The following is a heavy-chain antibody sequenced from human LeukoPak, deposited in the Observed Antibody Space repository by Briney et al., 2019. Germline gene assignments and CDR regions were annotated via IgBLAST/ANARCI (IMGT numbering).Heavy chain of an antibody. Sequence: PGGSLRLSCAASGFTFDDYAMYWVRQAPGKGLEWVSGISWNSGSIGYADSVKGRFTISRDNAKNSLYLQMNSLRAEDTALYYCAKSGAVADYIDYWGQGTLVTVSS. CDR3: AKSGAVADYIDY. CDR2: ISWNSGSI. V-gene: IGHV3-9*01. CDR1: GFTFDDYA. J-gene: IGHJ4*02. D-gene: IGHD6-19*01.